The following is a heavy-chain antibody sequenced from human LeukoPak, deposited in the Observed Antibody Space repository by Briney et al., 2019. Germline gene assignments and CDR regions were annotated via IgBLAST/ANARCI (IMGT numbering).Heavy chain of an antibody. D-gene: IGHD6-6*01. V-gene: IGHV3-23*01. CDR3: AKSSLVPPFDY. CDR1: GFTFSSYS. CDR2: ISGSGGRT. Sequence: GGSLRLSCAASGFTFSSYSMNWVRQAPGKGLEWVSAISGSGGRTYYADSVKGRFTISRDNSKNTLYLQMNSLRAHDTAVYYCAKSSLVPPFDYWGQGTLVTVSS. J-gene: IGHJ4*02.